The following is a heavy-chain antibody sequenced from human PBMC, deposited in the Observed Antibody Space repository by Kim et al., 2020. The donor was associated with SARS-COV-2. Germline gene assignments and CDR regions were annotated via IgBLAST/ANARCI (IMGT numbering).Heavy chain of an antibody. CDR1: GLSFSSQA. J-gene: IGHJ5*02. CDR3: ANIVDIVVTMDLGIGGSFDP. D-gene: IGHD5-12*01. Sequence: GGSLRLSCAASGLSFSSQAMSWVRQAPGKGLEWVSSISGSGSSTYYADSVKGRFTISRDNSKNTLYLQMSSLRAEDTALYHCANIVDIVVTMDLGIGGSFDPWGQGTLVTVSS. V-gene: IGHV3-23*01. CDR2: ISGSGSST.